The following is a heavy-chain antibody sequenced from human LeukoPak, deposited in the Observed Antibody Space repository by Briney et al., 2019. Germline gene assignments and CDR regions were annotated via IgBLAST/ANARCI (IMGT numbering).Heavy chain of an antibody. CDR2: IYYSGST. D-gene: IGHD6-19*01. J-gene: IGHJ3*02. CDR1: GGSISSSSYY. CDR3: ASHSSGWYEDSFDI. V-gene: IGHV4-39*01. Sequence: SETLSLTCTVSGGSISSSSYYWGWIRQPPGKGLEWTGSIYYSGSTYYNPSLKSRVSISVDTSKNQFSLKLSSVTAADTAVYYCASHSSGWYEDSFDIWGQGTMVTVSS.